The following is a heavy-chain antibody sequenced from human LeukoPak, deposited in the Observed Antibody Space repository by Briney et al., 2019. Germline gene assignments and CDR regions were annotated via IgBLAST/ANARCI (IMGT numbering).Heavy chain of an antibody. D-gene: IGHD6-19*01. CDR3: TRLRSSGWQFDY. CDR2: ISSSSSYT. V-gene: IGHV3-11*06. Sequence: GGSLRLSCAASGFTFSDYYMSWIRQAPGKGLEWVSYISSSSSYTNYADSVKGRFTISRDNAKNSLYLQMNSLRAEDTAVYYCTRLRSSGWQFDYWGQGTLVTVSS. CDR1: GFTFSDYY. J-gene: IGHJ4*02.